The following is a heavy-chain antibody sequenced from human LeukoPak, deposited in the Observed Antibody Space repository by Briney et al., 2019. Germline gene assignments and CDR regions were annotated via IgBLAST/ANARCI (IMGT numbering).Heavy chain of an antibody. V-gene: IGHV3-23*01. CDR1: GFTFNTYA. J-gene: IGHJ4*02. CDR3: AKEVRESAWFYFDY. CDR2: IRSSGDTT. Sequence: GGSLILSCAASGFTFNTYAMSWVRQAPGKGLEWVSGIRSSGDTTYYADSVKGRFTISRDNSKNTLYLQMNSLRPEDTAVYYCAKEVRESAWFYFDYWGQGTLVTVSS. D-gene: IGHD3-10*01.